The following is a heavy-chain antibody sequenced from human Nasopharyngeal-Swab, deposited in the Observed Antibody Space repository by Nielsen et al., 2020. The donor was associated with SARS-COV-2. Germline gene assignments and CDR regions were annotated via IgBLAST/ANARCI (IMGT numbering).Heavy chain of an antibody. CDR1: GFTFDEYT. D-gene: IGHD4-11*01. V-gene: IGHV3-9*01. CDR3: ARGMADYSNPSFDY. Sequence: LKLSCAASGFTFDEYTMHWVRQAPGKGLEWVSGINWNRGTKGYADSGKGRFTISRDNAKNSLYLLVNSLRSEDTALYYCARGMADYSNPSFDYWGQGTLVTVPS. J-gene: IGHJ4*02. CDR2: INWNRGTK.